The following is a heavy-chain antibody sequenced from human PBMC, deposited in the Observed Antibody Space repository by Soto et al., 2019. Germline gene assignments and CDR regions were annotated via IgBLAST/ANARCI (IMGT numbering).Heavy chain of an antibody. D-gene: IGHD3-10*01. CDR3: AREDGSGGGVDY. CDR2: IYYSGST. V-gene: IGHV4-31*03. Sequence: PSETLSLTCTVSGGSISSGGYYWSWIRQHPGKGLEWIGYIYYSGSTYYNPSLKSRVTISVDTSKNQFSLKLSSVTAADTAVYYCAREDGSGGGVDYWGQGTLVTVSS. J-gene: IGHJ4*02. CDR1: GGSISSGGYY.